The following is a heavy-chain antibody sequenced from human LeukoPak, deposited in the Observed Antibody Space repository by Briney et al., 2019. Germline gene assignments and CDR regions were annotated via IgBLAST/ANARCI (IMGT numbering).Heavy chain of an antibody. V-gene: IGHV1-46*01. CDR3: ARDQDVANYYDSSGPLRGWFDP. D-gene: IGHD3-22*01. J-gene: IGHJ5*02. CDR2: INPSGGST. Sequence: GASVKVSCKASGYTFTSYYMHWVRQAPGQGLEWMGIINPSGGSTSYAQKFQGRVTMTRDTSTSTVYMELNSLRSDDTAVYYCARDQDVANYYDSSGPLRGWFDPWGQGTLVTVSS. CDR1: GYTFTSYY.